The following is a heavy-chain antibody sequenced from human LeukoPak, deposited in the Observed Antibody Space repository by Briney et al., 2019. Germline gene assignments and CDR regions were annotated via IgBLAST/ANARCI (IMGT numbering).Heavy chain of an antibody. CDR2: INHSGST. V-gene: IGHV4-34*01. Sequence: SETLSLTCAVYGGSFSGYYWSWIRQPPGKGLEWIGEINHSGSTNSNPSLKSRVTISVDTSKNQFSLKLSSVTAADTAVYYCARSNGGGKLKYARYWGQGTLVTVSS. J-gene: IGHJ4*02. CDR3: ARSNGGGKLKYARY. D-gene: IGHD4-23*01. CDR1: GGSFSGYY.